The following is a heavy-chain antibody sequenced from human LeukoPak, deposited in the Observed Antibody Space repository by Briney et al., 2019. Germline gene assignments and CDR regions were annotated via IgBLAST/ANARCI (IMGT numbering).Heavy chain of an antibody. CDR3: ARDLSIAAPGTDFDY. D-gene: IGHD6-13*01. J-gene: IGHJ4*02. V-gene: IGHV1-18*01. CDR2: ISAYNGNT. CDR1: GYTFSYYG. Sequence: ASVKVSCKASGYTFSYYGISWVRQAPGQGLEWMGWISAYNGNTNYAQKLQGRVTMTTDTSTSTAYMELRSLRSDDTAVYYCARDLSIAAPGTDFDYWGQGTLVTVSS.